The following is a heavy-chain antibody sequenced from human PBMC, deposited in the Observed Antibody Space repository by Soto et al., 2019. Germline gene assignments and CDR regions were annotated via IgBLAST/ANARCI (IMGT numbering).Heavy chain of an antibody. CDR3: ARGGHVVVVTAALDF. CDR1: GDTFTDYY. Sequence: QVQLVQSGAEVKKPGASVKVSCKASGDTFTDYYIHWVRQAPGQGLEWMGTVNPSGGHTTYAQHFLGRRTXTXAXSXRTLYLELTSLTSEDTAVYYCARGGHVVVVTAALDFWGQGALVTVSS. V-gene: IGHV1-46*01. D-gene: IGHD2-21*02. J-gene: IGHJ4*02. CDR2: VNPSGGHT.